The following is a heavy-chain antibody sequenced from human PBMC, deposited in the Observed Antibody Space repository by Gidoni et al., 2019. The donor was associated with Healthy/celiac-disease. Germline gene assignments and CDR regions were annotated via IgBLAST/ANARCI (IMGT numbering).Heavy chain of an antibody. CDR2: INHSGST. D-gene: IGHD6-19*01. CDR3: ARGGQWLVRRWFDP. V-gene: IGHV4-34*01. Sequence: QVQLQQWGAGLLKPSETLSLTCAVYGGSFSGYYWSWIRQPPGKGLEWIGEINHSGSTNYNPSLKSRVTISVDTSKNQFSLKLSSVTAADTAVYYCARGGQWLVRRWFDPWGQGTLVTVSS. J-gene: IGHJ5*02. CDR1: GGSFSGYY.